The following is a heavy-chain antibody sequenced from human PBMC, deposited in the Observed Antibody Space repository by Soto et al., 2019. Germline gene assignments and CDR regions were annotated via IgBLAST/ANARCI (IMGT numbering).Heavy chain of an antibody. CDR2: IIPIFGTA. J-gene: IGHJ3*02. V-gene: IGHV1-69*13. Sequence: SVKVSCKASGGTFSSYSISWVRQAPGQGLEWMGGIIPIFGTANYAQKFQGRVTITADESTSTAYMELSSLRSEDTAVYYCARPSRDGYNRGYAAFDIWGQGTMVTVSS. D-gene: IGHD5-12*01. CDR1: GGTFSSYS. CDR3: ARPSRDGYNRGYAAFDI.